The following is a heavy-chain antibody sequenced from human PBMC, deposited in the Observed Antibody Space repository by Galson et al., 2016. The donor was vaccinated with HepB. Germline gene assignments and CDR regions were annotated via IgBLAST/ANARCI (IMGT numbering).Heavy chain of an antibody. J-gene: IGHJ4*02. CDR1: GFTFRSYT. D-gene: IGHD6-19*01. CDR3: AKDNGAWLVDY. V-gene: IGHV3-30*04. Sequence: SLRLSCAASGFTFRSYTMHWVRQAPGKGLEWVAVISSDGRKEYYADSVKGRFTISRDNSKNTLYLQMNSLRTEDAAVYYCAKDNGAWLVDYWGQGTLVTVSP. CDR2: ISSDGRKE.